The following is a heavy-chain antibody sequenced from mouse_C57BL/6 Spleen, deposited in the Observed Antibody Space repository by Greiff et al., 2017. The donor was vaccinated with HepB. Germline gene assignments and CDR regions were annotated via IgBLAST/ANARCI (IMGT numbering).Heavy chain of an antibody. CDR3: AKNPDYDGYGYFDY. D-gene: IGHD2-3*01. V-gene: IGHV1-75*01. Sequence: QVQLQQSGPELVKPGASVKISCKASGYTFTDYYINWVKQRPGQGLEWIGWIFPGSGSTYYNEKFKGKATLTVDKSSSTAYMLLSSLTSEDSAVYFCAKNPDYDGYGYFDYWGQGTTLTVSS. CDR2: IFPGSGST. J-gene: IGHJ2*01. CDR1: GYTFTDYY.